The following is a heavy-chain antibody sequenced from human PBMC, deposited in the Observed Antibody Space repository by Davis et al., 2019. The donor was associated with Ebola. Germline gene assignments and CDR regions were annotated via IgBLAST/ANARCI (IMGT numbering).Heavy chain of an antibody. V-gene: IGHV3-21*01. D-gene: IGHD6-13*01. Sequence: PGGSLRLSCAASGFTFSSYSMNWVRQAPGKGLEWVSSISSSSSYIYYADSVKGRFTISRDNAKNSLYLQMNSLRAEDTAVYYCARDLIGAAAAGKGLFDYWGQGTLVTVSS. J-gene: IGHJ4*02. CDR1: GFTFSSYS. CDR2: ISSSSSYI. CDR3: ARDLIGAAAAGKGLFDY.